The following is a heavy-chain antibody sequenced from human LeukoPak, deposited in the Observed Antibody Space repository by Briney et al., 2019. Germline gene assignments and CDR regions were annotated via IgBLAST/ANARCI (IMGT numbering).Heavy chain of an antibody. J-gene: IGHJ4*02. CDR1: GFTFNTYG. V-gene: IGHV3-30*18. CDR2: ISSDGNNK. Sequence: GGSLRLSCVASGFTFNTYGIHWVRQAPGKGLEWVAGISSDGNNKDYSDSVKGRFTISRDNSKNTLYLQMNSLRAEDTAVYYCAKAAYCTSTSCHFSGYAQRPLESWGQGTLVTVSS. CDR3: AKAAYCTSTSCHFSGYAQRPLES. D-gene: IGHD2-2*01.